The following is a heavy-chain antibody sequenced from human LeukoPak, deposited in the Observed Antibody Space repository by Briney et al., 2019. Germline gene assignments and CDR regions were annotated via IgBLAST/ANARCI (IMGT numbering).Heavy chain of an antibody. CDR1: GYTFTSYD. V-gene: IGHV1-2*06. CDR2: INPNSGGT. Sequence: ASVKVSCKASGYTFTSYDFNWLRQATGQGPEWMGRINPNSGGTNYAQKFQGRVTMTRDTSISTAYMELSRLRSDDTAVYYCARDEGDYYDSSGYDYWGQGTLVTVSS. J-gene: IGHJ4*02. D-gene: IGHD3-22*01. CDR3: ARDEGDYYDSSGYDY.